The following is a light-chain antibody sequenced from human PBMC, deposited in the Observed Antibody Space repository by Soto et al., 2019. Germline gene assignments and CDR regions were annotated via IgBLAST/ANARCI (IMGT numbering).Light chain of an antibody. CDR2: SAS. CDR1: QNLGTLY. CDR3: QQLAILQWR. V-gene: IGKV3-20*01. J-gene: IGKJ1*01. Sequence: NVLTQSLGTLSLSTGERGTLSCRASQNLGTLYLAWFQQKSGQAPRLLIYSASRRATGIPDRFTGSGSGTDFTLTICRLEPEDFAVYYCQQLAILQWRFCQGTKVDVK.